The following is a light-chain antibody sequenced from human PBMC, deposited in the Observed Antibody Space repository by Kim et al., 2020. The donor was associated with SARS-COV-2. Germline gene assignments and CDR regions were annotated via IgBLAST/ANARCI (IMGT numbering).Light chain of an antibody. Sequence: PGERATLSCRASQSVSSSYLAWYQQKPGQAPRLLIYGASSRATGIPDRFSGSGSGTDFTFTISRLEPEDFAVYYCQQYGSSPSLTFGGGTKVDIK. CDR3: QQYGSSPSLT. J-gene: IGKJ4*01. CDR2: GAS. CDR1: QSVSSSY. V-gene: IGKV3-20*01.